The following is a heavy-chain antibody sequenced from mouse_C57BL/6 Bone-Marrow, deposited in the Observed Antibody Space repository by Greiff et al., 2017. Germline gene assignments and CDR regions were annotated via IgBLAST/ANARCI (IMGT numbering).Heavy chain of an antibody. V-gene: IGHV3-6*01. CDR3: ARGYGWYFDV. Sequence: DVKLQESGPGLVKPSQSLSLTCSVTGYSITSGYYWNWIRQFPGNKLEWMGYISYDGSNNYNPSLKNRISITRDTSKNQFFLKLNSVTTEDTATYYCARGYGWYFDVWGTGTTVTVSS. J-gene: IGHJ1*03. CDR1: GYSITSGYY. D-gene: IGHD1-1*01. CDR2: ISYDGSN.